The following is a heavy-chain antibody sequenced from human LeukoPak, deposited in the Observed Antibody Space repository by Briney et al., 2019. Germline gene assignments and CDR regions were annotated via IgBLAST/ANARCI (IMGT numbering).Heavy chain of an antibody. J-gene: IGHJ2*01. CDR2: IGTAGEI. D-gene: IGHD6-13*01. Sequence: PGGSLRLSCAASGFTFSGYDMHWVRQPTGKGLEWVSGIGTAGEIYYPGSVKGRFTISRENAKNSLYLQMNSLRAGDTAVYYCARAGYSSSWYSRYFDLWGRGTLVTVSS. V-gene: IGHV3-13*01. CDR1: GFTFSGYD. CDR3: ARAGYSSSWYSRYFDL.